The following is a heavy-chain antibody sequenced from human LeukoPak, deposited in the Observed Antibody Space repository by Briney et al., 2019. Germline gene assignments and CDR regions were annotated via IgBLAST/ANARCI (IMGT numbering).Heavy chain of an antibody. CDR3: ARRIAVAGTVFDY. V-gene: IGHV5-51*01. Sequence: GESPKISCKGSEDSFTSYWIGWVRQMPGKGLEWMGIIYPGDSDTRYSPSFQGQVTISADKSISTAYLQWSSLKASDTAMYYCARRIAVAGTVFDYWGQGTLVTVSS. CDR2: IYPGDSDT. D-gene: IGHD6-19*01. J-gene: IGHJ4*02. CDR1: EDSFTSYW.